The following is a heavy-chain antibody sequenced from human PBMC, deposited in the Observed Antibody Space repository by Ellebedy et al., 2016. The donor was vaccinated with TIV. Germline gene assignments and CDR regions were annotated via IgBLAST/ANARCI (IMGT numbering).Heavy chain of an antibody. CDR2: IYYSGST. J-gene: IGHJ4*02. CDR1: GDSISSSSYF. V-gene: IGHV4-39*01. Sequence: SETLSLXXSVSGDSISSSSYFWDWIRQPPGKGLDWIGIIYYSGSTYYNPSLNSRVTISIDTSKNQFSLNLSSVTAADTAVYYCARPLRSTVTTSIYFDYWGQGTLVTVSS. CDR3: ARPLRSTVTTSIYFDY. D-gene: IGHD4-17*01.